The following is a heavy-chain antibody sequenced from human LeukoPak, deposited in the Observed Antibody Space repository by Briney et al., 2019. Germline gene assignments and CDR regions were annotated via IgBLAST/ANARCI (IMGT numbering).Heavy chain of an antibody. V-gene: IGHV3-53*01. Sequence: GGSLRLSCAASGFTVSSNYMSWVRQAPGKGLEWVSVIYSGGSTYYADSVKGRFTISRDNSKNTLYLQMNSLRAEDTAVYYCARDTPPYCGGDCYRRFDYWGQGTLVTVSS. CDR3: ARDTPPYCGGDCYRRFDY. CDR1: GFTVSSNY. CDR2: IYSGGST. D-gene: IGHD2-21*02. J-gene: IGHJ4*02.